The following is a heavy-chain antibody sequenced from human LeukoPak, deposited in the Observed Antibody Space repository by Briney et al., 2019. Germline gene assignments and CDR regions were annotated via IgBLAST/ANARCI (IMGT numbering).Heavy chain of an antibody. CDR2: IIPIFGTA. Sequence: GASVKVSCKASGGTFSSYAISWVRQAPGQGLEWMGGIIPIFGTANYAQKFQGRVTITADESTSTAYMELSSLRSEDTAVYYCAELLDTAMVRHHYAFDIWGQGTMVTVSS. CDR1: GGTFSSYA. CDR3: AELLDTAMVRHHYAFDI. V-gene: IGHV1-69*13. D-gene: IGHD5-18*01. J-gene: IGHJ3*02.